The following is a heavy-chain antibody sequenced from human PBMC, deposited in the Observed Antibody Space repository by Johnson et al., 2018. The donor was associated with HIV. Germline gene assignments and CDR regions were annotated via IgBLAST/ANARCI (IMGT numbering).Heavy chain of an antibody. V-gene: IGHV3-15*01. J-gene: IGHJ3*02. CDR2: IKSKSDGGTS. CDR1: GFTFSSYA. CDR3: TTDPIAAAGPDAFDI. Sequence: VQLVESGGGLVQPGGSLRLSCAASGFTFSSYAMSWVRQAPGKGLEWVGRIKSKSDGGTSDYAAPVKARFTISRDDSKNTLYLQMNSLKTEDTAVYYCTTDPIAAAGPDAFDIWGQGTMVTVSS. D-gene: IGHD6-13*01.